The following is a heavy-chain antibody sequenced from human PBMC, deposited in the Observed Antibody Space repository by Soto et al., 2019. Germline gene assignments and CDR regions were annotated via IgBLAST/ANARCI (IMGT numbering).Heavy chain of an antibody. V-gene: IGHV4-39*07. J-gene: IGHJ6*02. CDR2: INYSGST. CDR3: ARKGPGYYYYYGMDV. Sequence: SETLSLTCIVSNGSISSRSSYWGWIRQTPGKGLEWIGDINYSGSTYYNPSLKSRVTISVDTSKNQFSLKLSSVTAADTAVYYCARKGPGYYYYYGMDVWGQGTTVTVSS. CDR1: NGSISSRSSY.